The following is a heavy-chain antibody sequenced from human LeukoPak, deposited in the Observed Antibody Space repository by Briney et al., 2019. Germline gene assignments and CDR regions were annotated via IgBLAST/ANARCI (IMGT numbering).Heavy chain of an antibody. D-gene: IGHD1-26*01. CDR3: AKDRSIGTYYTFDH. J-gene: IGHJ4*02. CDR1: GFTFNNYA. Sequence: PGGSLRLSCAASGFTFNNYAMTWVRQAPGKGLEWVSSISASGVMTYYADSVKGRFTVSRDNSKNNLYLQMSRLTVADTAVYYCAKDRSIGTYYTFDHWGQGTLVTVSS. CDR2: ISASGVMT. V-gene: IGHV3-23*01.